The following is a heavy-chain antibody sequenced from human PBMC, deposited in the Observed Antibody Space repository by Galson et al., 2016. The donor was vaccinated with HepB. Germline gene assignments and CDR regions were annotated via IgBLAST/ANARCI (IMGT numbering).Heavy chain of an antibody. V-gene: IGHV3-30-3*01. D-gene: IGHD6-13*01. CDR1: GFTFGHYA. CDR3: AREVVGSSRLFGMDV. J-gene: IGHJ6*02. CDR2: ISYDGSTI. Sequence: SLRLSCAASGFTFGHYALHWVRQAPGMGLEWVTLISYDGSTIFYTDSVKGRFTISRDDSKNTIYLQMNSLTKNDTAVYYCAREVVGSSRLFGMDVWGQGTTLIVSS.